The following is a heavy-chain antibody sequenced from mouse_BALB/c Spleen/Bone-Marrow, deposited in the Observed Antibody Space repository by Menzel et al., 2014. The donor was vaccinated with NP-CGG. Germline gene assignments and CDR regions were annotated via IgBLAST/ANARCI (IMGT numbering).Heavy chain of an antibody. Sequence: VMLVESGPGLVAPSQTLSITCTVSGFSLTSYGVHWVRQPPGKGLEWLVVIWSDGSTANNSALKARLSISKDNYKSQVSLKMNRLQTDDTAMYYCAKGGFDYWGQGTTLTVSS. J-gene: IGHJ2*01. V-gene: IGHV2-6*02. CDR2: IWSDGST. CDR3: AKGGFDY. CDR1: GFSLTSYG. D-gene: IGHD1-1*02.